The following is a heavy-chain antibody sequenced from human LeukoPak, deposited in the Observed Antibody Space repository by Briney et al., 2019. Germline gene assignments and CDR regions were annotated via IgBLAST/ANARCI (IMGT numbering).Heavy chain of an antibody. V-gene: IGHV1-69*05. CDR3: AREIVFITIFGVDHEEDNWFDP. CDR1: GGTFSSYA. J-gene: IGHJ5*02. D-gene: IGHD3-3*01. Sequence: SVKVSCKASGGTFSSYAVSWVRQAPGQGLEWMGRIIPIFGTANYAQKFQGRVTITTDESTSTAYMELSSLRSEDTAVYYCAREIVFITIFGVDHEEDNWFDPWGQGTLVTVSS. CDR2: IIPIFGTA.